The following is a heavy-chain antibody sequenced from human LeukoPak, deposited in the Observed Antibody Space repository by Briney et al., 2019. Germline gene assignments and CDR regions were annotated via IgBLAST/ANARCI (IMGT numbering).Heavy chain of an antibody. CDR1: GYTFTKYY. Sequence: GASVKVSCKASGYTFTKYYIHWVRQAPGQGLEWMGMINPNDGATTNAQRFQGRVTMTRDMSTTTVYMDLRSLRSEDTAVYCCAREERGGLSGNLGGLFAMYYTYYYMDVWGRGTTVTVSS. J-gene: IGHJ6*03. V-gene: IGHV1-46*01. CDR2: INPNDGAT. CDR3: AREERGGLSGNLGGLFAMYYTYYYMDV. D-gene: IGHD3-16*01.